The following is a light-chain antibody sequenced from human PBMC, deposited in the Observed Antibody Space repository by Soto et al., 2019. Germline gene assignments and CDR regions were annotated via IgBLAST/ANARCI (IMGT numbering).Light chain of an antibody. CDR1: QSISSY. Sequence: DLPMTQSPSSLSASVGDRVTITCRASQSISSYLNWYQQKPGKAPKLLIYAASSLQSGVPSRFSGSGSGTDFTLTISSLQPEDFATYYCQQSYSTLITFGPGTKVDIK. CDR2: AAS. CDR3: QQSYSTLIT. V-gene: IGKV1-39*01. J-gene: IGKJ3*01.